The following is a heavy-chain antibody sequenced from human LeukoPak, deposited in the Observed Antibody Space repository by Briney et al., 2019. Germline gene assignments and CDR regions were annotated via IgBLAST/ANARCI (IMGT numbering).Heavy chain of an antibody. Sequence: GGSLRLSCAASGFTFSSYGMHWVRQAPGKGLEWVAFIRYDGSNKYYADSVKGRFTISRDNAKNSLYLQMNSLRAEDTAVYYCARDEYALGYCSSTSCQGDAFDIWGQGTMVTVSS. CDR1: GFTFSSYG. J-gene: IGHJ3*02. D-gene: IGHD2-2*01. CDR3: ARDEYALGYCSSTSCQGDAFDI. V-gene: IGHV3-30*02. CDR2: IRYDGSNK.